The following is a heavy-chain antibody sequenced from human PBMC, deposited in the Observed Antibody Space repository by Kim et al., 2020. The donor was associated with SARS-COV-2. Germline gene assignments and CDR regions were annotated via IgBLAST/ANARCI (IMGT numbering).Heavy chain of an antibody. V-gene: IGHV3-53*01. D-gene: IGHD5-12*01. CDR3: ARSGLRSLDF. Sequence: SPHHADSVKGRFTISRDNPQNTLSLQMSSQRAEDTGVYYCARSGLRSLDFWGQGTLVTVSS. CDR2: SP. J-gene: IGHJ4*02.